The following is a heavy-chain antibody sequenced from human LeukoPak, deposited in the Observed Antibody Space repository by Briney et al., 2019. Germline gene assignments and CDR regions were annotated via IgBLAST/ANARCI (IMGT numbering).Heavy chain of an antibody. J-gene: IGHJ4*02. CDR2: ISGSGGST. Sequence: PGGPLRLSCAASGFTFSSYAMSWVRQAPGKGLEWVSAISGSGGSTYYADSVKGRFTISRDNSKNTLYLQMNSLRAEDTAVYYCAKDRNYYGSGSYYDYWGQGTLVTVSS. CDR1: GFTFSSYA. V-gene: IGHV3-23*01. D-gene: IGHD3-10*01. CDR3: AKDRNYYGSGSYYDY.